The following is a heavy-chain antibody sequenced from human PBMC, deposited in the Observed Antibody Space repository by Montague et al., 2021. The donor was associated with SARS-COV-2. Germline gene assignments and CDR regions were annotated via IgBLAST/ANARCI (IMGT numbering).Heavy chain of an antibody. Sequence: SETLSLTCAVHGTSFSGYYWNWIRQPPGKGLEWIGEINHGGSTEYSPSLKSRLTISADTSKNQFSLTLTSVAAADTAVYYCARLRDGVVPSPILGVGPYYSYYYMDVWGRGTTVTVSS. D-gene: IGHD3-10*01. CDR3: ARLRDGVVPSPILGVGPYYSYYYMDV. V-gene: IGHV4-34*01. J-gene: IGHJ6*03. CDR2: INHGGST. CDR1: GTSFSGYY.